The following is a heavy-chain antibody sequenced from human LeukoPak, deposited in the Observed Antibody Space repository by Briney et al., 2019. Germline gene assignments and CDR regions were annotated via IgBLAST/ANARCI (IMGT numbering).Heavy chain of an antibody. V-gene: IGHV3-74*01. CDR2: IKTDGSET. J-gene: IGHJ4*02. CDR1: GFTFRTYW. D-gene: IGHD3-22*01. CDR3: TRTYYYDSHDYFDY. Sequence: GGSLRLSCAASGFTFRTYWMHWVRQVPGKGLVWVSRIKTDGSETVYADTVKGRFTISRDNARNTLYLQMNSLTVDHTAVYYCTRTYYYDSHDYFDYWGQGALVTVSS.